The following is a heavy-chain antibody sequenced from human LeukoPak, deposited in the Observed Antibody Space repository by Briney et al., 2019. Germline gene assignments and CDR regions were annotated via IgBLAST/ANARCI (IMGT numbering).Heavy chain of an antibody. Sequence: GGSLRLSCEASGFTFNTYAIYLVRQAPGKGREWVSGICGSGGCTYYADSVKGRFTISRESSKNTVYLQMNSLTDDDTAVYYCAKTTVGYSSGRYPGWPADCWGQGTLVTVSS. D-gene: IGHD6-19*01. J-gene: IGHJ4*02. CDR3: AKTTVGYSSGRYPGWPADC. CDR2: ICGSGGCT. CDR1: GFTFNTYA. V-gene: IGHV3-23*01.